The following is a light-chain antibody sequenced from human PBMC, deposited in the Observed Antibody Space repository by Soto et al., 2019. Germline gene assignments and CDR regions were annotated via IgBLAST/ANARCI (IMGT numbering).Light chain of an antibody. J-gene: IGKJ1*01. Sequence: EIVLTQSPATLSLSPGERATLSCRASQSLSSNFLAWYQQKRGQLPRLLIYDSSTRATGFPDRFGGSGSGTDFTLTIIRLEREDFAVYYCQQYDISPWTFGQGTKVDIK. V-gene: IGKV3-20*01. CDR2: DSS. CDR1: QSLSSNF. CDR3: QQYDISPWT.